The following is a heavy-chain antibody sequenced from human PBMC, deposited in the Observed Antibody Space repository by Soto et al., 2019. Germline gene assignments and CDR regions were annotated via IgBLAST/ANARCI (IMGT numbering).Heavy chain of an antibody. V-gene: IGHV4-39*01. J-gene: IGHJ5*02. CDR3: ASLWFGELLDWFDP. CDR1: GGSIISSSYY. CDR2: IYYSGST. Sequence: SETLSLTCTFSGGSIISSSYYLGWIRQPPGKGLEWIGSIYYSGSTYYNPSLKSRVTISVDTSKNQFSLKLSSVTAADTAVYYCASLWFGELLDWFDPWGQGTLVTVSS. D-gene: IGHD3-10*01.